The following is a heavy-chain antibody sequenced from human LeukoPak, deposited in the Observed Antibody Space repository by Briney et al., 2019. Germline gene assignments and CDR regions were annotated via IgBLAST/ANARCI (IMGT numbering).Heavy chain of an antibody. J-gene: IGHJ4*02. CDR3: ARGRGPLDY. CDR1: VYTFTIYD. CDR2: MNPNSGNT. V-gene: IGHV1-8*03. D-gene: IGHD5-12*01. Sequence: ASVTVSFTSSVYTFTIYDINWVRQATGQGLEWMGWMNPNSGNTGYAQKFQGRVTITRNTSISTDYMELGSLRSEDTAVYYCARGRGPLDYWGQGTLVTVSS.